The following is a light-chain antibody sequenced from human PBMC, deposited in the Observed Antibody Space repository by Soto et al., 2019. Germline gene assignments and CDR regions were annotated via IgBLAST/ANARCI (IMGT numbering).Light chain of an antibody. V-gene: IGKV3-15*01. CDR2: GAS. J-gene: IGKJ2*01. Sequence: EIVVTQSPATLSLSPGERAALSCRASQSINSELAWYQQKPGQPPRLLIYGASTRATGVPARFTGSESGSECTLTTSGLQSQDFAVYYCQQGHNWPLTFGQGTRLQI. CDR1: QSINSE. CDR3: QQGHNWPLT.